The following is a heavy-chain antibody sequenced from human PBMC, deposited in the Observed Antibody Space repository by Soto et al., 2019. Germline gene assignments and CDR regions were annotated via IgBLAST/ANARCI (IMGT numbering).Heavy chain of an antibody. CDR1: GFTFSSYG. V-gene: IGHV3-30*18. Sequence: GGSLKLSCADSGFTFSSYGMHWVRQAPGKGLEWVAVISYDGSNKYYADSVKGRFTISRDNSKNTLYLQMNSLRAEDTAVYYCAKDPGGATGGLVGAFDIWGQGTMVTVSS. J-gene: IGHJ3*02. CDR3: AKDPGGATGGLVGAFDI. D-gene: IGHD2-8*02. CDR2: ISYDGSNK.